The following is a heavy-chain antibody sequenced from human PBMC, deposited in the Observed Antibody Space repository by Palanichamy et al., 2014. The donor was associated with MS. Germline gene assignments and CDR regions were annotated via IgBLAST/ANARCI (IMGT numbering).Heavy chain of an antibody. D-gene: IGHD6-19*01. CDR3: AKDLAEQWLNWEYYYGMDV. Sequence: QVQLVESGGGVVQPGRSLRLSCAASGFTFSSYGMHWVRQAPGKGLEWVAVISYDGSNKYYADSVKGQFTISRDNSKNTLYLQMNSLRAEDTAVYYCAKDLAEQWLNWEYYYGMDVWGQGTTVTVSS. V-gene: IGHV3-30*18. CDR1: GFTFSSYG. CDR2: ISYDGSNK. J-gene: IGHJ6*02.